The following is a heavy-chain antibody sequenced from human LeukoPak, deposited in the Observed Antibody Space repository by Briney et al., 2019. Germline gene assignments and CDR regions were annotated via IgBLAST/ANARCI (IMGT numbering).Heavy chain of an antibody. J-gene: IGHJ4*02. CDR2: IYSGGST. V-gene: IGHV3-53*04. Sequence: GGSLRLSCAASGFTVSSNYMSWVRQAPGKGLEWVSVIYSGGSTYYADSVKGRFTISRHNSKNTLYLQMNSLRAEDTAVYYCARGGPHYYDSSGYFDYWGQGTLVTVSS. CDR3: ARGGPHYYDSSGYFDY. D-gene: IGHD3-22*01. CDR1: GFTVSSNY.